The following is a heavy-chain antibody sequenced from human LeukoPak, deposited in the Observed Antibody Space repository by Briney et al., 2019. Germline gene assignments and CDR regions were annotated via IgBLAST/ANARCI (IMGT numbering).Heavy chain of an antibody. CDR3: AKGSYYDSSGSFYFDY. Sequence: GGSLRLSCAASGFTFSSYAMSWVRQAPGKGLGWVSGISGSGDNTYYADSVKGRFTISRDNSKNTLYVQVNSLGTEDTAAYYCAKGSYYDSSGSFYFDYRGQGTLVIVSS. V-gene: IGHV3-23*01. J-gene: IGHJ4*02. CDR1: GFTFSSYA. D-gene: IGHD3-22*01. CDR2: ISGSGDNT.